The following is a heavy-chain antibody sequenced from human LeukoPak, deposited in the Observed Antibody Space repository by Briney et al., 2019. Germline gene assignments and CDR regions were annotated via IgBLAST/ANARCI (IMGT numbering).Heavy chain of an antibody. CDR3: AKVGWGWYQIDY. D-gene: IGHD6-19*01. Sequence: GGSLRLPCVASGFTFSTYGMYWVRKAPGKGLEWVAFIRYDGTEEDYADSVKGRFTISRDNSKNTMYLVMNSLRLEDTAVYYCAKVGWGWYQIDYWGQGTLVTVS. CDR1: GFTFSTYG. V-gene: IGHV3-30*02. J-gene: IGHJ4*02. CDR2: IRYDGTEE.